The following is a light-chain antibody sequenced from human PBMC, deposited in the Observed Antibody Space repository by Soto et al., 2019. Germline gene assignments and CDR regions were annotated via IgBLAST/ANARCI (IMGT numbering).Light chain of an antibody. CDR2: GAF. CDR3: QQYNDWPLT. J-gene: IGKJ1*01. CDR1: QGIGDT. V-gene: IGKV3-15*01. Sequence: EVVMMQSPATLSVSPGEGAILSCRASQGIGDTLAWYQQKPGQAPSLLIYGAFTRATGIPARFSGTGSGTEFTLTISSLQSEDFALYYCQQYNDWPLTFGQGTKVDIK.